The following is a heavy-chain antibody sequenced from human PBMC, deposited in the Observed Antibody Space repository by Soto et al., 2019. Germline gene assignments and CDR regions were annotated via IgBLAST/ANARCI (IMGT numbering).Heavy chain of an antibody. D-gene: IGHD6-19*01. CDR2: INAGNGNT. V-gene: IGHV1-3*01. Sequence: ASVKFSCKASGYTFSSHAMHWVRQAPGQRLEWMGWINAGNGNTKYSQKFQGRVTITRDTSASTAYMELSSLRSEDTAVYYCARGYSSGWYSEFDYWGQGALVTVSS. J-gene: IGHJ4*02. CDR3: ARGYSSGWYSEFDY. CDR1: GYTFSSHA.